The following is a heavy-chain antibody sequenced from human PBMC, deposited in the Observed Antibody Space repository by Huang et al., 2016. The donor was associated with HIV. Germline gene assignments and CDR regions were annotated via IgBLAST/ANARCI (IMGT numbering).Heavy chain of an antibody. CDR3: ARARGYYDSSVSYYFDY. CDR2: INPSYGTA. V-gene: IGHV1-69*13. CDR1: GGTFSRYA. D-gene: IGHD3-22*01. Sequence: VQLVQSGAEVTKPGSSVKVSCTASGGTFSRYAISWVRQAPGPGLEWRGRINPSYGTANYAQKFQGRVTMTAEESTSTAYMELSSLRSEDTAVYYCARARGYYDSSVSYYFDYWGQGTLGTVSS. J-gene: IGHJ4*02.